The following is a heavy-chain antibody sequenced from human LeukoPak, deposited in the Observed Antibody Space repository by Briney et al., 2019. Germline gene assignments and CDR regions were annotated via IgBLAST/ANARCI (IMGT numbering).Heavy chain of an antibody. CDR1: EFTYG. D-gene: IGHD3-22*01. Sequence: GGSLRLSCAASEFTYGMNWVRQAPGKGLEWVAVISYDGSDKYYADSVKGRFTISRDNTRTLYLQMNSLRAEDTAVYYCARAGDYDASGPPDYWGQGTLVTVSS. V-gene: IGHV3-30*03. CDR3: ARAGDYDASGPPDY. J-gene: IGHJ4*02. CDR2: ISYDGSDK.